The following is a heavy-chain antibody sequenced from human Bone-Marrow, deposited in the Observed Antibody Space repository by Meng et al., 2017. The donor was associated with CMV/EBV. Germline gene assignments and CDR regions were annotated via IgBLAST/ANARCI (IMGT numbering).Heavy chain of an antibody. Sequence: TFRSYAISWVRQAPGQGLEWMGGIIPIFGTANYAQKFQSRVTITADKSTSTAYMELSSLRSEDTAVYYCARGRITIFGVSPWYYFDYWGQGTLVTVSS. CDR1: TFRSYA. J-gene: IGHJ4*02. V-gene: IGHV1-69*06. CDR2: IIPIFGTA. D-gene: IGHD3-3*01. CDR3: ARGRITIFGVSPWYYFDY.